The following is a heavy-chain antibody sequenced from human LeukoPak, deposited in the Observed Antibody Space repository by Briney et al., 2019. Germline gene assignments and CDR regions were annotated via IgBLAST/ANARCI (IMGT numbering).Heavy chain of an antibody. D-gene: IGHD1/OR15-1a*01. CDR2: IRYDGSNK. Sequence: PGGSLRLSCAASGFTFSSYGMHWVRQAPGKGLEWVAFIRYDGSNKYYADSVKGRFAISRDNSKNTLYLQMNSPRAEDTAVYFCARDHVGTTIYFDYWGQGTLVTVSS. CDR3: ARDHVGTTIYFDY. CDR1: GFTFSSYG. V-gene: IGHV3-30*02. J-gene: IGHJ4*02.